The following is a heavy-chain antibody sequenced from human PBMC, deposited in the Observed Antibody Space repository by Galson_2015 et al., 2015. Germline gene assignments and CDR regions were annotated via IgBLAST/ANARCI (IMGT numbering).Heavy chain of an antibody. CDR1: GYTFTTSDY. D-gene: IGHD4-11*01. CDR2: INPSDGIT. CDR3: ARAAGQYFDY. J-gene: IGHJ4*02. Sequence: SVKVSCKAFGYTFTTSDYMHWVRQAPGEGLEWMGIINPSDGITNYTQKFQGRVTMTRDTSTSTVYIEVSSLRSEDTAVYYCARAAGQYFDYWGQGTPVTVSS. V-gene: IGHV1-46*01.